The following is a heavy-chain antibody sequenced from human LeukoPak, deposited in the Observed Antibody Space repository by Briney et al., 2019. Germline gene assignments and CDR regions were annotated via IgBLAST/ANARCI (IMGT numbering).Heavy chain of an antibody. V-gene: IGHV4-34*01. CDR3: AGGPTSYSSRCFYYYGMDV. CDR1: GVSFSGYY. J-gene: IGHJ6*02. CDR2: INHSGSA. D-gene: IGHD6-13*01. Sequence: SETLSLTCAVYGVSFSGYYWSWLRQPPGKGLEWVGEINHSGSANYNPSLKSRVTISVDTSKNQFSLKLSAATAAHTAVYYCAGGPTSYSSRCFYYYGMDVWGQGTTVTVSS.